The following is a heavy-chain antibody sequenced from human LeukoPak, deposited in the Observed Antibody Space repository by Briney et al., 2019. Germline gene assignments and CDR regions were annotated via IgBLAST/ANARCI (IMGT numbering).Heavy chain of an antibody. CDR2: IYYTGST. CDR3: ARALGYYDFWSGSSSPSNWFDP. D-gene: IGHD3-3*01. J-gene: IGHJ5*02. CDR1: GGSVSSSRYY. Sequence: PSETLSLTCPVSGGSVSSSRYYWGWIRQPPGKGLEWIGSIYYTGSTYYNPSLKSRVTISVDTSKNQFSLILSSVTAADTAVYYCARALGYYDFWSGSSSPSNWFDPWGQGTLVTVSS. V-gene: IGHV4-39*07.